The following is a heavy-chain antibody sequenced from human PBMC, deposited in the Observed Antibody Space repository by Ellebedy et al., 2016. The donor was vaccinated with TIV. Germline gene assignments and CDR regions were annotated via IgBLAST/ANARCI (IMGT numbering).Heavy chain of an antibody. V-gene: IGHV3-48*02. CDR3: ARPYDGGSYVPWD. CDR2: ISSSSSTI. CDR1: GFTFGDYA. J-gene: IGHJ4*02. D-gene: IGHD2-21*01. Sequence: GESLKISCTASGFTFGDYAMIWFRQAPGKGLEWVSYISSSSSTIYYADSVKGRFTISRDNAKNLLYLQMNSLRDEDTAVYYCARPYDGGSYVPWDWGQGTLVTVSS.